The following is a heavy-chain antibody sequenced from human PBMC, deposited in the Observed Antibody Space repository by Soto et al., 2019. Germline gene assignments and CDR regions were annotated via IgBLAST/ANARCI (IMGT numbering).Heavy chain of an antibody. CDR1: GFTFSSYG. D-gene: IGHD2-2*01. V-gene: IGHV3-30*18. CDR3: SKVTGYCSSSSCSREYYYYYGLDV. CDR2: ISYDGGNK. Sequence: QVQLVESGGGVVQPGRSLRLSCAASGFTFSSYGMHWVRQAPGKGLEWVAVISYDGGNKYYGDSVKGRFTISRDNPKNTLYLQMNRLRPEDTAVYYCSKVTGYCSSSSCSREYYYYYGLDVWGQGTTVTVSS. J-gene: IGHJ6*02.